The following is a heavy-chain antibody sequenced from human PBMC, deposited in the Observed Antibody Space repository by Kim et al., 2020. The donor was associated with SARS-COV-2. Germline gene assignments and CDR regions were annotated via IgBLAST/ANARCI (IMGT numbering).Heavy chain of an antibody. CDR1: GFTFSSYG. Sequence: GGSLRLSCAASGFTFSSYGMHWVRQAPGKGLEWVAVISYDGSNKYYADSVKGRFTISRDNSKNTLYLQMNSLRAEDTAVYYCAKAKGLLRFLEWLSYYGMDVWGQGTTVTVSS. D-gene: IGHD3-3*01. CDR3: AKAKGLLRFLEWLSYYGMDV. J-gene: IGHJ6*02. V-gene: IGHV3-30*18. CDR2: ISYDGSNK.